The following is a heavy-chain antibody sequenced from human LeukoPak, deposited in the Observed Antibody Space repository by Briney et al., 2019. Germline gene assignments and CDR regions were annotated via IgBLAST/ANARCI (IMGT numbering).Heavy chain of an antibody. J-gene: IGHJ6*03. CDR1: GFTFSNHW. V-gene: IGHV3-74*01. Sequence: GGSLRLSCAASGFTFSNHWMHWVRQTPVKGLERVALIRSDGSTTYADSVKGRSIISRDNAKNTLYLEISTLRADDTAVYYCARVAKTYYYFYMDVWGKGATVTVSS. CDR2: IRSDGST. CDR3: ARVAKTYYYFYMDV.